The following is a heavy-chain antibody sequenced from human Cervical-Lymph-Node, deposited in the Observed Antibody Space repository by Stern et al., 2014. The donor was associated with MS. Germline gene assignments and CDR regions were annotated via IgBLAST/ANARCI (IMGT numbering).Heavy chain of an antibody. V-gene: IGHV5-51*01. J-gene: IGHJ4*02. CDR3: ARQRYFDY. CDR2: IFPGGSDI. Sequence: EVQLVQSGPEVKRPGESLKISCQASGYTFTSYWIGWVRQMPGKGLDWIAIIFPGGSDIRYSPSFQGQVTISADKSSSTAYLQWNNLKASDTAIYYCARQRYFDYWGQGTLVTVSS. CDR1: GYTFTSYW.